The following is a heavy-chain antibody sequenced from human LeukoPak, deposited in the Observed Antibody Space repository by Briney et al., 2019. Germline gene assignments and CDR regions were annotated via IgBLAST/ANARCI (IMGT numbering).Heavy chain of an antibody. CDR2: VSYSGNT. J-gene: IGHJ1*01. CDR3: ARGNGDYVEYFQH. D-gene: IGHD4-17*01. V-gene: IGHV4-59*01. CDR1: GGSISSYY. Sequence: SETLSLTCSVSGGSISSYYWSWIRQPPGKGLEWIGCVSYSGNTKYSPSLKSRVTLSVDTSKNQFSLKLSSVTAADTAVYYCARGNGDYVEYFQHWGQGTLVT.